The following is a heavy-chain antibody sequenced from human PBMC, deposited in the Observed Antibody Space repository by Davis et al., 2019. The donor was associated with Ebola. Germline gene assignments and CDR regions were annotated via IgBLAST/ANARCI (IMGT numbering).Heavy chain of an antibody. Sequence: SETLSLTCTVSGGSISSGSYYWNWIRQPGGKGLEWLGHIYTSGSTTYNSSLKSRVTISMDTSRNQFSLKLSSVTAADTAFYYCARQSRIGGATTYYYMDVWGKGTTVTVSS. J-gene: IGHJ6*03. CDR2: IYTSGST. CDR3: ARQSRIGGATTYYYMDV. CDR1: GGSISSGSYY. V-gene: IGHV4-61*09. D-gene: IGHD1-26*01.